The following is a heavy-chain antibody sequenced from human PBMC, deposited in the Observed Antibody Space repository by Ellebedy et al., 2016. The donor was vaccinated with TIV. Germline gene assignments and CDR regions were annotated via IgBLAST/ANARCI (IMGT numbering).Heavy chain of an antibody. CDR2: ITHSGST. CDR3: ARGGGYDWSY. CDR1: GGSLSGYY. J-gene: IGHJ4*02. V-gene: IGHV4-34*01. D-gene: IGHD5-12*01. Sequence: MPSETLSLTCGVYGGSLSGYYWNWIRQPPGKGLEWIGEITHSGSTNYNPSLKSRVTVSVDTSKNQFSLRLSSLTAADTAVYYCARGGGYDWSYWGQGTLDTVSS.